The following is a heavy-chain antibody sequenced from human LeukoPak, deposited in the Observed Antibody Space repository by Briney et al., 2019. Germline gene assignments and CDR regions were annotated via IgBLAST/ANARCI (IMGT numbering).Heavy chain of an antibody. J-gene: IGHJ6*03. Sequence: ASVKVSCKASGYTFTGYYMHWVRQAPGQGLEWMGWINPNSGGTNYAQKFQGRVTMTRDTSISTAYVELSRLRSDDTAVYYCARDPPTYYDSSGYYLTPYYYMDVWGKGTTVTISS. CDR2: INPNSGGT. CDR3: ARDPPTYYDSSGYYLTPYYYMDV. D-gene: IGHD3-22*01. V-gene: IGHV1-2*02. CDR1: GYTFTGYY.